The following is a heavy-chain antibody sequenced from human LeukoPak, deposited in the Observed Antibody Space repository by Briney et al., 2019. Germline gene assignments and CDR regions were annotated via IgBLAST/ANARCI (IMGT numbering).Heavy chain of an antibody. CDR3: AKGRDYSGYADY. V-gene: IGHV3-30*02. J-gene: IGHJ4*02. Sequence: GGSLRLSCAASGFTFSSYGMHWVRQAPGKGLEWVAFIRYDGSNKYYADPVKGRFTISRDNSKNTLYLQMNSLRAEDTAVYYCAKGRDYSGYADYWGQGTLVTVSS. CDR1: GFTFSSYG. CDR2: IRYDGSNK. D-gene: IGHD5-12*01.